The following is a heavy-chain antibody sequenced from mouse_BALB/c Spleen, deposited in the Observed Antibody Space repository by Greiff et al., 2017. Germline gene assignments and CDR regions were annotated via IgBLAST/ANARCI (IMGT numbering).Heavy chain of an antibody. Sequence: VQLKQSGPELVKPGASGKMSCKASGYTFTSYVMHWVKQKPGQGLEWIGYINPYNDGTKYNEKFKGKATLTSDKSSSTAYMELSSLTSEDSAVYYCAREGITSLFDYWGQGTTLTVSS. D-gene: IGHD1-1*01. V-gene: IGHV1-14*01. CDR3: AREGITSLFDY. CDR2: INPYNDGT. CDR1: GYTFTSYV. J-gene: IGHJ2*01.